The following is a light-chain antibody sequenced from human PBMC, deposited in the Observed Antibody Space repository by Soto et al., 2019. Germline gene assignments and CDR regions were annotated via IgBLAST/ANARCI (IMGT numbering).Light chain of an antibody. CDR1: QTINTY. J-gene: IGKJ3*01. Sequence: DIQMTQSPSSLSASVGDRVTITCRASQTINTYLNWYQQKLGKAPKLLMYAASSLQSGVPSRFSGSQSGTDFTLTISSLQPADFATYSCQQSYSTPLTFGPGTKVDIK. CDR2: AAS. V-gene: IGKV1-39*01. CDR3: QQSYSTPLT.